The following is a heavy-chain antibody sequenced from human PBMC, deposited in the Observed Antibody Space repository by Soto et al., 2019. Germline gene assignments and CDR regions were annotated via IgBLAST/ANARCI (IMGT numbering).Heavy chain of an antibody. D-gene: IGHD2-2*01. CDR3: ARVRYCSSTSCSFYYYYGMDV. J-gene: IGHJ6*02. CDR2: ISSSSSTI. V-gene: IGHV3-48*02. Sequence: SGGSLRLSCAASGFTFSSYSMNWVRQAPGKGLEWVSYISSSSSTIYYADSVKGRFTISRDNAKNSLYLQMNSLRDEDTAVYYCARVRYCSSTSCSFYYYYGMDVWGQGTTVTVSS. CDR1: GFTFSSYS.